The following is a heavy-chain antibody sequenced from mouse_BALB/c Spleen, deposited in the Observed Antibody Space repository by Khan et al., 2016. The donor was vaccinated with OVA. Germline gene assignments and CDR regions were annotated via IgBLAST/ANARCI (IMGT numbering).Heavy chain of an antibody. CDR3: ANGGYRYFDV. J-gene: IGHJ1*01. D-gene: IGHD1-1*02. Sequence: QIQLVQSGPELKKPGETVKISCKASGYTFTNYGMNWVKQAPGKGLKWMGWINTYTGEPTYADDFKGRFAFSLETSASTAYLQINNLKNEDTATYFCANGGYRYFDVWGAGTTVTVSS. CDR1: GYTFTNYG. V-gene: IGHV9-3-1*01. CDR2: INTYTGEP.